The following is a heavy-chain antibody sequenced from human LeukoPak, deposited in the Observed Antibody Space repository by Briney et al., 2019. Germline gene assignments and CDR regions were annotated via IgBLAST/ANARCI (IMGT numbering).Heavy chain of an antibody. CDR3: AKEGMAPFDI. D-gene: IGHD5-24*01. Sequence: GGSLRLSCAASGFTFSTYGMHWVRQAPGKGLEWVAFIRFDGSNKYYADSVKGRFTISRDNSKNTLYLQMNSLRPEDAAVYYCAKEGMAPFDIWGQGTLVTVSS. CDR2: IRFDGSNK. CDR1: GFTFSTYG. J-gene: IGHJ4*02. V-gene: IGHV3-30*02.